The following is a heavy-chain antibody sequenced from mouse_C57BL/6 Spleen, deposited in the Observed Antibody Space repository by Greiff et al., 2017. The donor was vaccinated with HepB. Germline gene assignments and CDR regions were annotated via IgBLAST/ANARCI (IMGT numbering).Heavy chain of an antibody. D-gene: IGHD2-5*01. CDR1: GYAFSSSW. CDR3: ARSNFLAMDY. J-gene: IGHJ4*01. Sequence: QVQLQQSGPELVKPGASVKISCKASGYAFSSSWMNWVKQRPGKGLEWIGRIYPGDGDTNYNGKFKGKATLTADKSSSTAYMQLSSLTSEDSAVYFCARSNFLAMDYWGQGTSVTVSS. V-gene: IGHV1-82*01. CDR2: IYPGDGDT.